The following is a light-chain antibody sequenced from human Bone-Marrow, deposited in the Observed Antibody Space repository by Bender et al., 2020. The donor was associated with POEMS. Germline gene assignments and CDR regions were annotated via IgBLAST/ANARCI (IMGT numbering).Light chain of an antibody. V-gene: IGLV1-44*01. Sequence: QSVLTQPPSASGTPGQRVTISCSGGSSNIGAHAVNWYQHLPGPAPKLLLYSRHRRPSEVPDRFSGSRSGTSASLAISGLQSEDEADYYCAVWDDSLNGWVFGGGTKLTVL. CDR1: SSNIGAHA. J-gene: IGLJ3*02. CDR3: AVWDDSLNGWV. CDR2: SRH.